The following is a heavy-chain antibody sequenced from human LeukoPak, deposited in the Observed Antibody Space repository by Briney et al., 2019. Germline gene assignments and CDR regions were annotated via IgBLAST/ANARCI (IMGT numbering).Heavy chain of an antibody. V-gene: IGHV3-66*01. CDR1: GFTVGGNY. CDR3: ARDAGYCSDGVCYRTRFDS. CDR2: IYSGGTT. J-gene: IGHJ4*02. D-gene: IGHD2-15*01. Sequence: GGSLRLSCVLSGFTVGGNYMSWVRQAPGRGLEWVSTIYSGGTTYYADAVKGRFIIFRDNSKNTLFLQMNSLRAEDTAIYYCARDAGYCSDGVCYRTRFDSWGQGALVTVSS.